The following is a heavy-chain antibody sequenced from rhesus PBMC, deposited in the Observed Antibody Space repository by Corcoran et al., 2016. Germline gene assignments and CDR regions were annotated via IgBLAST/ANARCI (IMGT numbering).Heavy chain of an antibody. D-gene: IGHD6-13*01. J-gene: IGHJ4*01. CDR2: IYGSSGNT. CDR3: ARCGFAAGRLYFDF. V-gene: IGHV4-147*01. CDR1: GDSINSFY. Sequence: QVQLQESGPGLVTPSETLSLTCAVSGDSINSFYWTWTRQPPGQGLEWIGRIYGSSGNTNYNPSLRSRVTISRDTSKNQFSLKLNSVTAADTAIYYCARCGFAAGRLYFDFWGQGVLVTVSS.